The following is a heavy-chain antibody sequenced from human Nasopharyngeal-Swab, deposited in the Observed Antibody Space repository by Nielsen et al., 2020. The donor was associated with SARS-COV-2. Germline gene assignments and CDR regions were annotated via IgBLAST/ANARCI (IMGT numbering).Heavy chain of an antibody. CDR3: ARHLRRGGDSGGDWFDP. CDR2: IYTGDSDT. J-gene: IGHJ5*02. Sequence: GESLKISCKGSGYSFTSYWIGWERQMPGKGVECMGTIYTGDSDTRYSPSFQGQVTMSADKSISTAYLQWSSLKASDTAMYYCARHLRRGGDSGGDWFDPWGQGTLVTVSS. D-gene: IGHD2-21*01. V-gene: IGHV5-51*01. CDR1: GYSFTSYW.